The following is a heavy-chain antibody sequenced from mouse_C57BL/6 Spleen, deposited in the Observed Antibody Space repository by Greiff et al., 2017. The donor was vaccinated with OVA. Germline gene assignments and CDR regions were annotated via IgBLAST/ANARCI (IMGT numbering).Heavy chain of an antibody. CDR2: ISSGGSYT. CDR1: GFTFSSSG. V-gene: IGHV5-6*01. D-gene: IGHD2-2*01. CDR3: ARHGYDGGAWFAY. J-gene: IGHJ3*01. Sequence: EVQGVESGGALVKPGGSLQLSCAASGFTFSSSGMSWVRQTPDKRLEWVATISSGGSYTYYPDSVKGRFTISRYNTKKTLYLQRSRLKSEDTAMYYCARHGYDGGAWFAYWGQGTLVTVSA.